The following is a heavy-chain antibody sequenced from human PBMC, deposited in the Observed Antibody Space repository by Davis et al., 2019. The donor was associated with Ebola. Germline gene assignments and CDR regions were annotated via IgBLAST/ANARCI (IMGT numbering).Heavy chain of an antibody. D-gene: IGHD1-7*01. CDR2: INPNSGGT. CDR1: GYSFTGNY. V-gene: IGHV1-2*06. J-gene: IGHJ5*02. CDR3: ARSPRYNWNYGWFDP. Sequence: AASVKVSCKASGYSFTGNYVQWVRQAPGQGLEWMGRINPNSGGTNYAQKFQGRVTMTRDTSISTAYMELSRLRSDDTAVYYCARSPRYNWNYGWFDPWGQGTLVTVSS.